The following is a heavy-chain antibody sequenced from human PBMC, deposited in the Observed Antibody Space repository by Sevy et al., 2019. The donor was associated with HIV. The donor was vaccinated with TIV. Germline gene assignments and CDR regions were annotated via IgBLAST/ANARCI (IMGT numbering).Heavy chain of an antibody. Sequence: ASVKVSCKASGYTFTSYYMHWVRQAPGQGLEWMGIINPSGGSTSYAQKFQGRVTMTRDTSTGTVYMELSSLRSEDTAGYYCARAGPSRITMVRGVSNWFDPWGQGTLVTVSS. D-gene: IGHD3-10*01. CDR3: ARAGPSRITMVRGVSNWFDP. V-gene: IGHV1-46*01. J-gene: IGHJ5*02. CDR1: GYTFTSYY. CDR2: INPSGGST.